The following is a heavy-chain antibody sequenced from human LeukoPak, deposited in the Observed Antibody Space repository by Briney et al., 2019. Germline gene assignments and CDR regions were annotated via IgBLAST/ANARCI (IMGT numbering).Heavy chain of an antibody. Sequence: GGSLRLSCAASGFTFSNYAMSWVRQAPGKGLEWVSAITGGGSGIYYADSMKSRFTISRDNSKNTLYLQINGLRAEDTAVYYCAKWGDYDVLTGYYVSDYGGQGTLVTVSS. V-gene: IGHV3-23*01. J-gene: IGHJ4*02. CDR3: AKWGDYDVLTGYYVSDY. CDR1: GFTFSNYA. CDR2: ITGGGSGI. D-gene: IGHD3-9*01.